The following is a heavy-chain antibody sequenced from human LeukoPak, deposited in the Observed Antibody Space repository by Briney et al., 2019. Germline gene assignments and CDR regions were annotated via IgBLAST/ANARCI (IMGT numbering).Heavy chain of an antibody. CDR1: GFTFSSYA. J-gene: IGHJ4*02. CDR3: ARGMGRIVGATCDY. V-gene: IGHV3-30*04. D-gene: IGHD1-26*01. CDR2: ISYDGSNK. Sequence: TGGSLRLSCAASGFTFSSYAMHWVRQAPGKGLEWVAVISYDGSNKYYADSVKGRFTISRDNSKNTLYLQMNSLRAEDTAVYYCARGMGRIVGATCDYWGQGTLVTVSS.